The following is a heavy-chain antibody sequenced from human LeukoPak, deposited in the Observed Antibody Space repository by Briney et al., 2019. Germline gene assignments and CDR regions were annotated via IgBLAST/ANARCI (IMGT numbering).Heavy chain of an antibody. J-gene: IGHJ4*02. Sequence: GGSLRLSCAASGFTFSSHAMSWVRQAPGKGLEWVSHISGSGGSTYYADSVKGRFTISRDNSKNTLYLQMNSLRAEDTAVYYCVKAYGSGSYYHFDYWGQGTLVTVSS. V-gene: IGHV3-23*01. CDR2: ISGSGGST. D-gene: IGHD3-10*01. CDR3: VKAYGSGSYYHFDY. CDR1: GFTFSSHA.